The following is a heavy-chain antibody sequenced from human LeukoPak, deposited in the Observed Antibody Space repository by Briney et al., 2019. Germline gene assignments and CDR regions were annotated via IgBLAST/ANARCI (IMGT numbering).Heavy chain of an antibody. CDR2: INSDGSGT. D-gene: IGHD1-26*01. J-gene: IGHJ3*02. V-gene: IGHV3-74*01. Sequence: GGSLRLSCAASGFTFSSYWIHWVRQAPGKGLVWVSRINSDGSGTTYADSVKGRFTISRDNVKNTLYLQVNSLRAEDTAVYYCARTTSMSYVGDAFDIWGQGTMVTVSS. CDR3: ARTTSMSYVGDAFDI. CDR1: GFTFSSYW.